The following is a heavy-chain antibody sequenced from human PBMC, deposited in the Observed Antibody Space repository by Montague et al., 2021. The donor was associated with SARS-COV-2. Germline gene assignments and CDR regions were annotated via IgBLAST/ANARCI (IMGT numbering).Heavy chain of an antibody. V-gene: IGHV4-34*01. J-gene: IGHJ4*02. CDR2: INHSGYT. CDR1: GASSSNYY. D-gene: IGHD5-12*01. Sequence: SETLSLTCAVYGASSSNYYWSWIRQSPGKGLEWVGEINHSGYTDYSPSLESRLTISLDSSKKQFSLKMTSVAAADTAIHYCASAPRYSFGFWDYWGQGTLVSVSS. CDR3: ASAPRYSFGFWDY.